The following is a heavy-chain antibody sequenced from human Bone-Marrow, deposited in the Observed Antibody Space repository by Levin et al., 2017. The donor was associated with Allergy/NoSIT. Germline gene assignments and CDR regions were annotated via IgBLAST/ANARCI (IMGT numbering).Heavy chain of an antibody. Sequence: SGGSLRLSCVASGFTFNAYAMNWVRRAPGKGLEWVSAMSGTTGSHYYADSVKGRFTISRDSSTNTLFLQMDSLRVEDTATYYCAKGTTVYFYYNGMDAWGQGTTVTVCS. CDR1: GFTFNAYA. CDR2: MSGTTGSH. D-gene: IGHD2/OR15-2a*01. CDR3: AKGTTVYFYYNGMDA. J-gene: IGHJ6*02. V-gene: IGHV3-23*01.